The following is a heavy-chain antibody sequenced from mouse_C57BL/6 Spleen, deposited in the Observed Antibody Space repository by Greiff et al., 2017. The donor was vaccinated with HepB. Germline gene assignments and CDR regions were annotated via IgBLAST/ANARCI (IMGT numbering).Heavy chain of an antibody. CDR3: ARGGVYYDPPYAMDY. CDR2: IDPSDSYT. J-gene: IGHJ4*01. V-gene: IGHV1-69*01. Sequence: QVQLKQPGAELVMPGASVKLSCKASGYTFTSYWMHWVKQRPGQGLEWIGEIDPSDSYTNYNQKFKGKSTLTVDKSSSTAYMQLSSLTSEDSAVYYCARGGVYYDPPYAMDYWGQGTSVTVSS. CDR1: GYTFTSYW. D-gene: IGHD2-4*01.